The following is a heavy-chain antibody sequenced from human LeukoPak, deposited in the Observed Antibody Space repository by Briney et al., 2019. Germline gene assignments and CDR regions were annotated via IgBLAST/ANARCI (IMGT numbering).Heavy chain of an antibody. V-gene: IGHV5-51*01. CDR3: ARQEGAVAGTLVY. Sequence: GESLKISCKGSGYRFTSYWIGWVRQMPGKGLEWMGIIYPDDSDTRYSPSFQGQVTISADKSISTAYLQWSSLKASDTAMYYCARQEGAVAGTLVYWGQGTQVTVSS. J-gene: IGHJ4*02. CDR2: IYPDDSDT. D-gene: IGHD6-19*01. CDR1: GYRFTSYW.